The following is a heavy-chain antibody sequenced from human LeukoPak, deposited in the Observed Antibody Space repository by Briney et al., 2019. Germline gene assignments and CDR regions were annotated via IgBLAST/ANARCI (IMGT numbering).Heavy chain of an antibody. CDR1: GGSIISNY. CDR3: ARLKFYDSTGYSPGYYMDV. Sequence: SETLSLTCTVSGGSIISNYWSWIRQSAGTGLERIGRIYGSGITDYNPSLKNRVTMSLDTSRKQFSLRLTSVTAADTAVYYCARLKFYDSTGYSPGYYMDVWGKGTTVSVFS. V-gene: IGHV4-4*07. D-gene: IGHD3-22*01. J-gene: IGHJ6*03. CDR2: IYGSGIT.